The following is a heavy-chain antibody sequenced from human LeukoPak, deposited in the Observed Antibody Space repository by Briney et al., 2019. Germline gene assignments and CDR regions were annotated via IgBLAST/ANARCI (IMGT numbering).Heavy chain of an antibody. J-gene: IGHJ3*02. D-gene: IGHD5-12*01. Sequence: PSETLSLTCTVSGGSISSYYWSWLRQPPGKGMEWIVYIYYSGSTNYHPSLKSRVTISVDTSKNQFSLKLSSVTAADTAVYYCARAEWLRLGAFDIWGQGTMVTVSS. V-gene: IGHV4-59*01. CDR1: GGSISSYY. CDR3: ARAEWLRLGAFDI. CDR2: IYYSGST.